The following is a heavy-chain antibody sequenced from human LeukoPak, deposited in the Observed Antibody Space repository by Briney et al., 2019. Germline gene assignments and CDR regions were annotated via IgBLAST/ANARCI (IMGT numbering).Heavy chain of an antibody. J-gene: IGHJ4*02. CDR3: ARVVVVVAARATLDY. Sequence: SETLSLTCAVSGGSFSGYYWSWIRQPPGKGLEWIGEINHSGSTNYNPSLKSRVTISVDTSKNQFSLKLSSVTAADTAVYYCARVVVVVAARATLDYWGQGTLVTVSS. CDR1: GGSFSGYY. V-gene: IGHV4-34*01. D-gene: IGHD2-15*01. CDR2: INHSGST.